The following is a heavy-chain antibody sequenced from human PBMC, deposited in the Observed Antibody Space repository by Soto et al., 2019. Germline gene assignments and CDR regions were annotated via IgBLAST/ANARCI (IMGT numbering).Heavy chain of an antibody. CDR2: INHSGVT. D-gene: IGHD3-22*01. V-gene: IGHV4-4*02. J-gene: IGHJ4*02. Sequence: SETLSLTCAVSGGSISTSNWWDWVRQPPGKGLEWIGEINHSGVTSYNPSLKSRVTISVDTSKSQFSLKLTSVTAADRAVYYCARGSVDTVDSSGFYEYWGQGTTVTVSS. CDR1: GGSISTSNW. CDR3: ARGSVDTVDSSGFYEY.